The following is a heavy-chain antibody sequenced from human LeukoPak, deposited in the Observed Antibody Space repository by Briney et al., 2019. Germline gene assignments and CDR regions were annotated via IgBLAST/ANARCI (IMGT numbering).Heavy chain of an antibody. CDR3: AKDDSGGFYRRY. CDR1: GFTFSSYA. CDR2: ISGSGGST. J-gene: IGHJ4*02. V-gene: IGHV3-23*01. D-gene: IGHD3-22*01. Sequence: GSLRLSCAASGFTFSSYAMSWVRQAPGKGLEWVSAISGSGGSTYYADSVKDRFTISRDNSKNTLYLQMNSLRAEDTAVYYCAKDDSGGFYRRYWGQGTLVTVSS.